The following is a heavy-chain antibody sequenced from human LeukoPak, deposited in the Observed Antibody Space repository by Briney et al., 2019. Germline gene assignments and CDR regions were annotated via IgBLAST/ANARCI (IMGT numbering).Heavy chain of an antibody. Sequence: PSETLSLTCTVSGGSISSGDYYWSWIRQPPGKGLEWIGYIYYSGSTYYNPFLKSRVTISVDTSKNQFSLKLSSVTAADTAVYYCARTVVVGGWFDPWGQGTLVTVSS. CDR1: GGSISSGDYY. CDR2: IYYSGST. V-gene: IGHV4-30-4*01. D-gene: IGHD2-15*01. J-gene: IGHJ5*02. CDR3: ARTVVVGGWFDP.